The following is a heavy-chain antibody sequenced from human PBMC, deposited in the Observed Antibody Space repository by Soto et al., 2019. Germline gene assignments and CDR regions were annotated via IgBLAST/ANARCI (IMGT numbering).Heavy chain of an antibody. CDR1: GVSISSSNW. J-gene: IGHJ6*02. V-gene: IGHV4-4*02. CDR3: ARVSGSYYYGMDV. Sequence: SETLSLTCAVSGVSISSSNWWSLVRQPPGKGLEWIGEIYHSGSTNYNPSLKSRVTISVDKSKNQFSLKLSSVTAADTAVYYCARVSGSYYYGMDVWGQGTTVTVSS. D-gene: IGHD1-26*01. CDR2: IYHSGST.